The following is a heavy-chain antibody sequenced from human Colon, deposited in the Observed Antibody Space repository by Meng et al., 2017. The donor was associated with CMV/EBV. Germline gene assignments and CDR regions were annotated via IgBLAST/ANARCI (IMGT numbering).Heavy chain of an antibody. CDR1: GFSLSTRGVG. CDR3: ALGTYAIMGAPEMDDY. Sequence: GFSLSTRGVGVGWIRQPPGKPLEWLALIYWDDAKRYSPSLKTRLTIAKDTSKNQVVLTMTNMDPVDTATYYCALGTYAIMGAPEMDDYWAREPWSPSPQ. V-gene: IGHV2-5*02. J-gene: IGHJ4*02. D-gene: IGHD1-26*01. CDR2: IYWDDAK.